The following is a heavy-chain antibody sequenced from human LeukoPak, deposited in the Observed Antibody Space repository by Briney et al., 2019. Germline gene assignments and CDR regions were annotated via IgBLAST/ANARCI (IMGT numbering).Heavy chain of an antibody. CDR2: IYYSGST. J-gene: IGHJ4*02. CDR3: ARGPPMVRGVFDY. Sequence: SETLSLTCTVSGGSISSGGYSWSWIRQHPGKGLEWIGYIYYSGSTYYNPSLKSRATISVDTSKNQFSLKLSSVTAADTAVYYCARGPPMVRGVFDYWGQGTLVTVSS. V-gene: IGHV4-31*03. CDR1: GGSISSGGYS. D-gene: IGHD3-10*01.